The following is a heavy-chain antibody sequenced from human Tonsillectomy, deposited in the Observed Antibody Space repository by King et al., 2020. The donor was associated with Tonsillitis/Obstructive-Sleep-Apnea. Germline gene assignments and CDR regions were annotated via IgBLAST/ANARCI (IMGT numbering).Heavy chain of an antibody. J-gene: IGHJ5*02. CDR2: IRSKAYGGTT. D-gene: IGHD3-22*01. CDR1: GFTFGDYA. V-gene: IGHV3-49*04. Sequence: VQLVESGGGLVQPGRSLRLSCTASGFTFGDYAMSWVRQAPGKGLEWVGFIRSKAYGGTTEYAASVKGRFTISRDDSKSIDYLQMNSLKTEDTAVYYCTRVAYYYDSSGYEGWFDPWVQGTLVTVSS. CDR3: TRVAYYYDSSGYEGWFDP.